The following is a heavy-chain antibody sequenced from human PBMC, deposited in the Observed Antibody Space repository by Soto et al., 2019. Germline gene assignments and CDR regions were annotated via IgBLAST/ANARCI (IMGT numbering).Heavy chain of an antibody. CDR3: ARGDVAGQWLVLFDY. D-gene: IGHD6-19*01. Sequence: QVQLQQWGAGLLKPSETLSLTCAVYGGSFSGYYWSWIRQPPGKGLEWIGEINHSGSTNYNPSLKSRVTISVDTSKNQCSLKLSSVTAADTAVYYCARGDVAGQWLVLFDYWGQGTLVTVSS. CDR2: INHSGST. J-gene: IGHJ4*02. V-gene: IGHV4-34*01. CDR1: GGSFSGYY.